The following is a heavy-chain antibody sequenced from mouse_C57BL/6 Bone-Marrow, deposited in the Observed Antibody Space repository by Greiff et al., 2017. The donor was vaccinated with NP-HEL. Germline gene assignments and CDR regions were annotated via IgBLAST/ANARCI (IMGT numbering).Heavy chain of an antibody. CDR1: GFSLTSYG. V-gene: IGHV2-2*01. J-gene: IGHJ4*01. Sequence: QVQLQQSGPGLVQPSQSLSITCTVSGFSLTSYGVHWVRQSPGKGLEWLGVIWSGGSTDYYAAFISRLSISKDNSKSQVFFKMNSLQADDTAIYYCARRNYYYAMDYWGQGTSVTVSS. D-gene: IGHD2-1*01. CDR2: IWSGGST. CDR3: ARRNYYYAMDY.